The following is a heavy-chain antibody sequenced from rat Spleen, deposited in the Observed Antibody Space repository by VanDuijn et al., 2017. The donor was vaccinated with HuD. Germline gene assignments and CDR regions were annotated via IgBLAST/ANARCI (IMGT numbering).Heavy chain of an antibody. V-gene: IGHV5-29*01. CDR3: TRRVYDGSYYYGGYIDY. J-gene: IGHJ2*01. CDR1: GFTFSDYY. D-gene: IGHD1-12*02. Sequence: EVQLVESDGGLVQPGRSLKLSCAASGFTFSDYYMAWVRQAPTKGLEWVATISYDGSSTFYRDSVKGRFTISRDNAKSTLYLQVDSLRSEDTATYYWTRRVYDGSYYYGGYIDYWGQGVMVTVSS. CDR2: ISYDGSST.